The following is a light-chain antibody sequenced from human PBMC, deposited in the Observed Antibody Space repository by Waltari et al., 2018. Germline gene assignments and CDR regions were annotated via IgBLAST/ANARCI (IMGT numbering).Light chain of an antibody. V-gene: IGLV1-47*01. CDR1: SSNIGNNY. J-gene: IGLJ3*02. CDR2: RND. Sequence: QSVLTQPPSASGTPGQRVTISCSGISSNIGNNYVFWYQQPPGTAPKLLIYRNDQRPSGVPDRFSGSKSVTSAALAIGGRRSEDEADYHCAAWDNSLSGWVFGEGTKLTVL. CDR3: AAWDNSLSGWV.